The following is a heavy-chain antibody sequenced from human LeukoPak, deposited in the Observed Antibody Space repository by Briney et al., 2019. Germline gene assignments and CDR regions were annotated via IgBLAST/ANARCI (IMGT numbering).Heavy chain of an antibody. CDR1: GFTFSSYA. J-gene: IGHJ4*02. CDR2: IRYDGNNK. D-gene: IGHD3-3*01. Sequence: SGGSLRLSCAASGFTFSSYAMHWVRQAPGRGRAWVAFIRYDGNNKYYADSAKDRFTISRDNSKNTLYLQMNSLRAEDTAVYYCAKGPITIFGVVHFDYWGQGTLVTVSS. V-gene: IGHV3-30*02. CDR3: AKGPITIFGVVHFDY.